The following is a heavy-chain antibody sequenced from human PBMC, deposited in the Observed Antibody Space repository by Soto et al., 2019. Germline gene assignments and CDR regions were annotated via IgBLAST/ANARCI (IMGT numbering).Heavy chain of an antibody. V-gene: IGHV1-69*08. Sequence: QVHLVQSGAEVRKPGSSVKVSCKAPGGTFSTYIISWVRQAPGQGLEWMGRIIPNPDITNYAQKFQGRVPITPDKSNSTAYMELTSLKSEDTAVYYCARDRITTRGDAFDLWGQGTLVTVSS. CDR2: IIPNPDIT. CDR3: ARDRITTRGDAFDL. CDR1: GGTFSTYI. J-gene: IGHJ3*01. D-gene: IGHD3-3*01.